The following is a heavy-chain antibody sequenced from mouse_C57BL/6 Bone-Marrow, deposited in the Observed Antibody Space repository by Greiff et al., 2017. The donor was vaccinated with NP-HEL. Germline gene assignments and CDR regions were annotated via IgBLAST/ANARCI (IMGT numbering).Heavy chain of an antibody. V-gene: IGHV1-55*01. CDR2: IYPGSGST. CDR3: ARLDY. Sequence: QVQLQQPGAELVKPGASVKMSCKASGYTFTSYWITWVKQRPGQGLEWIGDIYPGSGSTNYNEKFKSKATLTGDTTSSTAYMQLSSLTSEDSAVYYCARLDYWGQGTTLTVSS. J-gene: IGHJ2*01. CDR1: GYTFTSYW.